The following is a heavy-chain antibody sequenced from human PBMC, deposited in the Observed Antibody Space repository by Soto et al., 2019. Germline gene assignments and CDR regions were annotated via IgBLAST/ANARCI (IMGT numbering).Heavy chain of an antibody. CDR3: ARSGGSSSWYGQYNWFDP. V-gene: IGHV4-59*01. Sequence: LPETLSLTCTVSGGSISSYYWSWIRQPPGKGLEWIGYIYYSGSTNYNHSLKSRDTRTVDTSKNQFSQKLSSKTAADTAVYYFARSGGSSSWYGQYNWFDPWGQGTLVTVS. J-gene: IGHJ5*02. CDR1: GGSISSYY. D-gene: IGHD6-13*01. CDR2: IYYSGST.